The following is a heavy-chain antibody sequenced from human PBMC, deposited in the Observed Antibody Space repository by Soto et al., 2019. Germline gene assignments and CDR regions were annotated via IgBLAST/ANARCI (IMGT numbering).Heavy chain of an antibody. CDR2: ISHSGSA. CDR3: GRWMRSRGYPRSFDI. V-gene: IGHV4-30-2*01. CDR1: GGSISSGAYS. D-gene: IGHD3-22*01. Sequence: PSETLSLTCAVSGGSISSGAYSWSWIRQPPGKGLEWIAFISHSGSADYNPSLKSRVTISVDMSKNQFSLRLSSVTAADTAMYYCGRWMRSRGYPRSFDIWGQGIMVTVSS. J-gene: IGHJ3*02.